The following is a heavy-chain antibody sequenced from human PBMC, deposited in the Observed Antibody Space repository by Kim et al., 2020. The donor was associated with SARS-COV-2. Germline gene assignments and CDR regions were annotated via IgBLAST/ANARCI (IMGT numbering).Heavy chain of an antibody. CDR1: GFTFSSYW. D-gene: IGHD5-18*01. CDR2: ISGSGGRR. Sequence: GGSLRLSCAASGFTFSSYWMSWVRQAPGKGLEWVSTISGSGGRRYYADSVNGRITISRDNSKSTLSLQMTNLTAADTAIYYCPEDPDVDTVVENDYWGQG. V-gene: IGHV3-23*01. CDR3: PEDPDVDTVVENDY. J-gene: IGHJ4*01.